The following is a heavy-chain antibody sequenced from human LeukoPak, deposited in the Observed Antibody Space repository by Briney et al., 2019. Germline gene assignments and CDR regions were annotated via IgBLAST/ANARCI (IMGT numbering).Heavy chain of an antibody. V-gene: IGHV3-48*04. D-gene: IGHD3-10*02. CDR1: GFTFSSNS. J-gene: IGHJ6*04. CDR3: AELGITMIGGV. CDR2: ISSSGSTI. Sequence: GGSLRLSCAASGFTFSSNSMNWVRQAPGKGLEWVSYISSSGSTIYYADSVRGRFTISRDNAKNSLYLQMNSLRAEDTAVYYCAELGITMIGGVWGKGTTVTISS.